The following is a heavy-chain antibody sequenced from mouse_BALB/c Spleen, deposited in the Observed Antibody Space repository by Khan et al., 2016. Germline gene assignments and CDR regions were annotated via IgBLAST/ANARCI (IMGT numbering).Heavy chain of an antibody. CDR1: GFDFSRFW. CDR3: ARGYYVPGSLNY. V-gene: IGHV4-1*02. Sequence: EVKLLESGGGLVQPGGSLKLSCAASGFDFSRFWMSWVRQAPGKGLEWIGEINPDTITIDYTPSLKARFIIFRDNAKNTLSLQLSKVSAEDTALYYCARGYYVPGSLNYWGRGTTLTVSS. J-gene: IGHJ2*01. D-gene: IGHD2-3*01. CDR2: INPDTITI.